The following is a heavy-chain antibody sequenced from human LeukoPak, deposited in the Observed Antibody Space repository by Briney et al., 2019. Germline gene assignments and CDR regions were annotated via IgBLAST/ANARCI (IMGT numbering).Heavy chain of an antibody. D-gene: IGHD4-23*01. CDR1: GFTFNDFG. CDR3: AKDLHGGYSSDY. J-gene: IGHJ4*02. CDR2: IGYEGVHK. V-gene: IGHV3-30*02. Sequence: GGSLRLSCAASGFTFNDFGMHWVRQAPGKGLEWVSFIGYEGVHKYYADSVKGRFTISKDNSKATLYLQMNSLRPEDTAVYYCAKDLHGGYSSDYWGQGTLVTVFS.